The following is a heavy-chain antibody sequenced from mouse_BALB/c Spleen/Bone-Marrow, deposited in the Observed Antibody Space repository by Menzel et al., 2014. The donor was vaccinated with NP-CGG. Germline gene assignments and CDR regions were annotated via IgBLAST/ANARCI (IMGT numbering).Heavy chain of an antibody. Sequence: EVQGVESGAELVKPGASVKLSCTASGFNIKDTYMHWVEQRPEQGLEWIGRIDPANGNTKYDPKFQGKATITADTSSKTAYLQLSSLTSEDTAVYYCAREVDYAMDYWGQGTSVTVSS. CDR3: AREVDYAMDY. J-gene: IGHJ4*01. CDR1: GFNIKDTY. D-gene: IGHD1-1*01. V-gene: IGHV14-3*02. CDR2: IDPANGNT.